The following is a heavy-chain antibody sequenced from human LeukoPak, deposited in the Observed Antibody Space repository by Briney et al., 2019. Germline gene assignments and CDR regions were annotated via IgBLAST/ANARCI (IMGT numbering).Heavy chain of an antibody. CDR2: ISAYNGNT. CDR1: GYTFTSYG. Sequence: ASVKVSCKASGYTFTSYGISWVRQAPGQGLEWMGWISAYNGNTNYAQKLQGRVTMTTDTSTSTAYMELRSLRSDDTAVYYCARSRNDPVSPYYYYMDVWGKGTTVTVSS. CDR3: ARSRNDPVSPYYYYMDV. V-gene: IGHV1-18*01. J-gene: IGHJ6*03. D-gene: IGHD1-1*01.